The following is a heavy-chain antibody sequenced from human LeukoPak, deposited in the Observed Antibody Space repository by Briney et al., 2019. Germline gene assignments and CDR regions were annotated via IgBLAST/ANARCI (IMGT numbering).Heavy chain of an antibody. CDR1: GGSISSGGYS. J-gene: IGHJ4*02. CDR3: ASNLYGSGDY. V-gene: IGHV4-34*01. D-gene: IGHD3-10*01. CDR2: INHSGST. Sequence: SETLSLTCAVSGGSISSGGYSWSWLRQPPGKGLEWIGEINHSGSTNYNPSLKSRVTISVDTSKNQFSLKLSSVTAADTAVYYCASNLYGSGDYWGQGTLVTVSS.